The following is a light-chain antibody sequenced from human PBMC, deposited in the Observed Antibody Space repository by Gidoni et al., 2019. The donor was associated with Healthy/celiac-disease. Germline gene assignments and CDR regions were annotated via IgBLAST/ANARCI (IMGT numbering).Light chain of an antibody. J-gene: IGLJ3*02. CDR2: LEGSGSY. CDR3: ETWDSNFWV. Sequence: QPVLTHSSSASASLGSSVTLTCTLSSGHSSYIIAWHQQQPGKAPRYLMKLEGSGSYNKGSGVPDRFSGSSSGADRYLTISNLQSEDEADYYCETWDSNFWVFGGGTKLTVL. V-gene: IGLV4-60*03. CDR1: SGHSSYI.